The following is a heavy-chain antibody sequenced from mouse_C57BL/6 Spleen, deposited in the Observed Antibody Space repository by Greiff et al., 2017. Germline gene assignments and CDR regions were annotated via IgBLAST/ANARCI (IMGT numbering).Heavy chain of an antibody. V-gene: IGHV1-53*01. Sequence: QVQLQQSGTELVKPGASVKLSCKASGYTFTSYWMHWVKQRPGQGLEWIGNINPSNGGTNYNEKFKSKATLTVDKSSSTAYMQLSSLTAEDAAVYYCARIPGRGDWYFDVWGTGTTVTVSS. D-gene: IGHD3-3*01. J-gene: IGHJ1*03. CDR1: GYTFTSYW. CDR2: INPSNGGT. CDR3: ARIPGRGDWYFDV.